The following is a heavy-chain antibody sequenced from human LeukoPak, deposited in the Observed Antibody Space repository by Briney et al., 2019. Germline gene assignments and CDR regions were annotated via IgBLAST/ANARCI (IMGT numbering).Heavy chain of an antibody. CDR2: INPNSGGT. J-gene: IGHJ5*02. CDR1: GYTFTNYY. CDR3: ARFRGSGWYSFDL. Sequence: ASVKVSCKASGYTFTNYYMHWVRQAPGQGLEWMGWINPNSGGTNYEQKFQGRVTMTRDTSISTDYMELSDLRSDDTAVYYCARFRGSGWYSFDLWGQGTLVTVSS. D-gene: IGHD6-19*01. V-gene: IGHV1-2*02.